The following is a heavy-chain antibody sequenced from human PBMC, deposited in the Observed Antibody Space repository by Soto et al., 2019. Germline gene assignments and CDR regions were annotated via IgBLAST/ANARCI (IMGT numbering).Heavy chain of an antibody. CDR3: SKRLALGYYFDY. Sequence: EVHLLESGGGLVQPGGSLRLSCTGSGFIFDRYAMNWVRQAPGKGLEWVAVMSGNGGSTHYADSVKGRFTISRDNSKNTLELQKNSLRPADTAVDYCSKRLALGYYFDYWGRGTLLTVSS. D-gene: IGHD7-27*01. J-gene: IGHJ4*02. CDR2: MSGNGGST. V-gene: IGHV3-23*01. CDR1: GFIFDRYA.